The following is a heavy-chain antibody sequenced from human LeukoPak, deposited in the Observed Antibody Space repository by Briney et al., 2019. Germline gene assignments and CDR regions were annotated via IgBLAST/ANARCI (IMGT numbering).Heavy chain of an antibody. Sequence: PSDTLSLTCGVSGGSVSNTNWWSWVRQPPGQGLEWIGEISLTGLTHYNPSLESRVTVSLDKSKHQLSLNLTSVTAADTAVYYCSRENGAFSPFGYWGQGTLVTVSS. J-gene: IGHJ4*02. D-gene: IGHD2-8*01. CDR2: ISLTGLT. CDR3: SRENGAFSPFGY. CDR1: GGSVSNTNW. V-gene: IGHV4-4*02.